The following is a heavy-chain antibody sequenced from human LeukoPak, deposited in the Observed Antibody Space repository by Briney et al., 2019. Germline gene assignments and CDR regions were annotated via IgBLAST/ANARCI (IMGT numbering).Heavy chain of an antibody. Sequence: GGSLRLSCAASGFTFSSYEMNWVRQAPGKGLEWVSYISSSGSTIYYADSVKGRFTISRDNAKNSLYLQMSSLRAEDTAVYYCARVTPQYGDYVNWYFDLWGRGTLVTVSS. CDR2: ISSSGSTI. CDR3: ARVTPQYGDYVNWYFDL. J-gene: IGHJ2*01. D-gene: IGHD4-17*01. V-gene: IGHV3-48*03. CDR1: GFTFSSYE.